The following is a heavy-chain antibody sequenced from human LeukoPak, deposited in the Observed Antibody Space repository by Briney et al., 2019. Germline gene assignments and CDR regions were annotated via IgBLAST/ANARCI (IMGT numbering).Heavy chain of an antibody. Sequence: ASVKVSCKASGYTFTSYDINWVRQAPGQGLEWMGWISAYNGNTNYAQKLQGRVTMTTDTSTSTAYMELRSLRSDDTAVYYCARDEWELLAAFDIWGQGTMVTVSS. CDR1: GYTFTSYD. D-gene: IGHD1-26*01. J-gene: IGHJ3*02. CDR3: ARDEWELLAAFDI. V-gene: IGHV1-18*01. CDR2: ISAYNGNT.